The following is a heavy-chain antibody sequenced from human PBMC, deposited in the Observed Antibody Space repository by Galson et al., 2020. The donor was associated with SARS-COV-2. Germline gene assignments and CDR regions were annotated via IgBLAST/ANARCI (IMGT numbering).Heavy chain of an antibody. CDR3: AGPNWCSSASCYTEYFQE. Sequence: SETLSLTCAVYGGSFNGYSWTWIRQPPGKGLEWIGEINHSGSTKYNPSLKSRVTISVDTSKNQFSLKLRSVTAADTAVYYCAGPNWCSSASCYTEYFQEWGQGTLVTVSS. V-gene: IGHV4-34*01. CDR1: GGSFNGYS. D-gene: IGHD2-2*01. J-gene: IGHJ1*01. CDR2: INHSGST.